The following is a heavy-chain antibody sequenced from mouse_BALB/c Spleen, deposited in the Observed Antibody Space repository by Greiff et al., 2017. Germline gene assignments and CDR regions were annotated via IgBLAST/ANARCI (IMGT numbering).Heavy chain of an antibody. J-gene: IGHJ2*01. V-gene: IGHV3-2*02. CDR1: GYSITSDYA. CDR3: ARGGFHFDY. CDR2: ISYSGST. Sequence: EVKLLESGPGLVKPSQSLSLTCTVTGYSITSDYAWNWIRQFPGNKLEWMGYISYSGSTSYNPSLKSRISITRDTSKNQFFLQLNSVTTEDTATYYCARGGFHFDYWGQGTTLTVSS.